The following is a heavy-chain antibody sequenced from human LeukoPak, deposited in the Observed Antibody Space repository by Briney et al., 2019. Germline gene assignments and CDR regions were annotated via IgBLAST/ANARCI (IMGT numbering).Heavy chain of an antibody. CDR2: ISASSNFI. Sequence: GGSLRLSCAASGFTFSTHSMYWVRQAPGKGLEWASSISASSNFIHYAKSVRGRFTISRDNAKNSLYLQMNSLGAQDTAVYCCARPATGYCSSAGCHWDSWGQGTLVTVSS. J-gene: IGHJ4*02. CDR3: ARPATGYCSSAGCHWDS. CDR1: GFTFSTHS. V-gene: IGHV3-21*01. D-gene: IGHD2-2*01.